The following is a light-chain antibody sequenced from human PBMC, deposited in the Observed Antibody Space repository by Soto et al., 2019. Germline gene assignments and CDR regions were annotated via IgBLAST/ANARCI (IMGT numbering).Light chain of an antibody. CDR1: QSVSSN. CDR3: QQYNNWPPGYT. Sequence: EIVMTQSSASLSVSPGERATLSCRASQSVSSNLAWHQQKPGQAPRILIYGASTRATGTPARYSGSVSGTEFTLTISSLQSEDSAVYYCQQYNNWPPGYTFGQGTKLEIK. J-gene: IGKJ2*01. V-gene: IGKV3-15*01. CDR2: GAS.